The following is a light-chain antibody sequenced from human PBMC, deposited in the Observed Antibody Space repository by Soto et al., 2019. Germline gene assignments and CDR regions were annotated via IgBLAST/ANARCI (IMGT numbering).Light chain of an antibody. CDR2: WAS. V-gene: IGKV4-1*01. CDR3: QQYYSTPLT. CDR1: QSVLYSSNNKNY. Sequence: DIVMTQSPDSLAVSLAERATISCKSSQSVLYSSNNKNYLAWYQQKPGQPTKLLIYWASTRESGVPDRFSGSGSGTDFTLTISSLQAEDVAVYYCQQYYSTPLTFGQGTRLEIK. J-gene: IGKJ5*01.